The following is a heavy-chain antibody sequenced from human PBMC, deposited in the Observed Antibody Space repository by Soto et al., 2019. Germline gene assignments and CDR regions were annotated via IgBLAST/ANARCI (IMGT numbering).Heavy chain of an antibody. V-gene: IGHV1-69*02. J-gene: IGHJ3*02. D-gene: IGHD6-13*01. CDR1: GGTFSTYT. CDR3: TLGSWSAETFDI. CDR2: ILPMLDIT. Sequence: QVQLVQSGAEVKKHGSSVKVSCKASGGTFSTYTIIWVRQAPGQGLEWMGRILPMLDITNSAQRFQGRVTITADKSTSTAYLELSSLRSEDTAVYYCTLGSWSAETFDIWGRGTMVTVSS.